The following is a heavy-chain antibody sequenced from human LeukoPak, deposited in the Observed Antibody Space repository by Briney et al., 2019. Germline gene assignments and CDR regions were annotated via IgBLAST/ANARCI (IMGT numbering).Heavy chain of an antibody. CDR3: ARERPVGLELLFDYFDY. Sequence: ASVKVSCKASGYTFTGYYIHWVRQAPGQGLEWMGWINPNSGGTNYAQKFQGRVTMTRDTSISTAYTELSRLRSDDTAVYYCARERPVGLELLFDYFDYWGQGTLVTVSS. CDR2: INPNSGGT. D-gene: IGHD1-7*01. J-gene: IGHJ4*02. V-gene: IGHV1-2*02. CDR1: GYTFTGYY.